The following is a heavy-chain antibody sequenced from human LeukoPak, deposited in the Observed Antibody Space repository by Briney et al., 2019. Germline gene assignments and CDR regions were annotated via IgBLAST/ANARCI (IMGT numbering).Heavy chain of an antibody. CDR3: ARSSTYCGGGCYSVFDP. CDR1: GYTFTSYA. J-gene: IGHJ5*02. V-gene: IGHV1-3*03. D-gene: IGHD2-21*02. CDR2: INAGNGNT. Sequence: ASVKVSCKASGYTFTSYAMHWVRQAPGQRLEWMGWINAGNGNTKYSQEFQGRVTITRDTSASTAYMELSSLRSEDMAVYYCARSSTYCGGGCYSVFDPWGQGTLVTVSS.